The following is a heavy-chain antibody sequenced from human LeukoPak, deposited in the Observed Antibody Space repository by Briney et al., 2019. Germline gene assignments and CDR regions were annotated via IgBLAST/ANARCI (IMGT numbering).Heavy chain of an antibody. D-gene: IGHD5-24*01. Sequence: LETLSLTCAVYGGSFSGYYWSWIRQPPGKGLEWIGEINHSGSTNYNPSLKSRVTISVDTSKNQFSLKLSSVTAADTAVYYCARGSPVEMATISGWFDPWGQGTLVTVSS. J-gene: IGHJ5*02. CDR3: ARGSPVEMATISGWFDP. CDR2: INHSGST. V-gene: IGHV4-34*01. CDR1: GGSFSGYY.